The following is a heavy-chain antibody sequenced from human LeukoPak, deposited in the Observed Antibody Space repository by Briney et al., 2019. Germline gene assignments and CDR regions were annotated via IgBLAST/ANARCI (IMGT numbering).Heavy chain of an antibody. J-gene: IGHJ4*02. V-gene: IGHV1-24*01. CDR2: FDPEDGET. D-gene: IGHD3-22*01. CDR1: GYTLTELS. Sequence: ASVKVSCTVSGYTLTELSMHWVRQAPGKGLEWMGGFDPEDGETIYAQKFQGRVTMTEDTSTDTAYMELSSLRSEDTAVYYCATYPYYYDSSGYRDYWGQGTLVTVSS. CDR3: ATYPYYYDSSGYRDY.